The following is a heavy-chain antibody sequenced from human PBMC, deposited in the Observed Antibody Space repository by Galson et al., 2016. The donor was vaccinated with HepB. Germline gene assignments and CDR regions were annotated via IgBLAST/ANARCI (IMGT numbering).Heavy chain of an antibody. CDR2: IGTAGDT. D-gene: IGHD3-22*01. J-gene: IGHJ1*01. Sequence: SLRLSCAASGFTFRTYDMHWVRQATGKGLEWVSAIGTAGDTYYPGSVKGRFTISREDAKNSLYLQMNSLRPEDTAFYYCTKDFYSSGPEYFHHKGRGTLVTVSS. CDR3: TKDFYSSGPEYFHH. CDR1: GFTFRTYD. V-gene: IGHV3-13*01.